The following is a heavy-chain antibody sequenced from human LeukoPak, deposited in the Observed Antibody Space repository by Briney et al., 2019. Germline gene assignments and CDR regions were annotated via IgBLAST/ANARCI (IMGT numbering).Heavy chain of an antibody. D-gene: IGHD6-6*01. V-gene: IGHV1-2*02. J-gene: IGHJ4*02. Sequence: ASVKVSCKASGYTLTGYYMHWVRQAPGQGLEWMGWINPNSGGTNYAQKFQGRVTMTRDTSISTAYMELRRLRSDDTAVYYCAPHSSSYHNFDYWGQGTLVTVSS. CDR3: APHSSSYHNFDY. CDR2: INPNSGGT. CDR1: GYTLTGYY.